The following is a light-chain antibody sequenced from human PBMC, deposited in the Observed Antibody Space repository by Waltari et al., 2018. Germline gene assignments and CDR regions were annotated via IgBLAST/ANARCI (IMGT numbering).Light chain of an antibody. CDR2: DVS. J-gene: IGLJ3*02. V-gene: IGLV2-14*01. Sequence: QSALTQPASVSGSPGQSITISCTGTSSYVAGYNSAPWYQRHPGKAPKLIIYDVSNRPSGVSDRFSGSKSGNTASLTISGLQAEDEADYYCCSYTSSSTWVFGGGTKLTVL. CDR3: CSYTSSSTWV. CDR1: SSYVAGYNS.